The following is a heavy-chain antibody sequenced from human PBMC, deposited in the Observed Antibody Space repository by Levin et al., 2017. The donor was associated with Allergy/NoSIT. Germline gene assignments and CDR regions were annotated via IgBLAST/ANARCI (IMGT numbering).Heavy chain of an antibody. CDR1: GFTFKDAW. V-gene: IGHV3-15*01. CDR2: IRNKKDGATT. J-gene: IGHJ4*02. Sequence: GGSLRLSCAASGFTFKDAWVGWVRQVPGKGLEWVGRIRNKKDGATTDFAAPVKDRFTISRDDSKNTLELHLNSLKTEDTALYYCTTLHDYGDHYWGQGTLVTVSS. D-gene: IGHD4/OR15-4a*01. CDR3: TTLHDYGDHY.